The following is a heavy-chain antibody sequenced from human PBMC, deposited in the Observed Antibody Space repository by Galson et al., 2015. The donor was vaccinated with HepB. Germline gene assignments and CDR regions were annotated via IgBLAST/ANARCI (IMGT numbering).Heavy chain of an antibody. V-gene: IGHV3-30*03. Sequence: SLRLSCAASGFTFSSYGMHWVRQAPGKGLEWVAVISYDGSNKYYADSVKGRFTISRDNSKNTLYLQMNSLRAEDTAVYYCARDHQGNSYGLYYYYGMDVWGQGTTVTVSS. CDR3: ARDHQGNSYGLYYYYGMDV. CDR2: ISYDGSNK. CDR1: GFTFSSYG. D-gene: IGHD5-18*01. J-gene: IGHJ6*02.